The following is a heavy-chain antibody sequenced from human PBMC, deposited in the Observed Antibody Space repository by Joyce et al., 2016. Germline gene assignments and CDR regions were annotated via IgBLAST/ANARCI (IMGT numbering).Heavy chain of an antibody. CDR2: IYGGGNT. CDR1: GFTVSNNY. CDR3: AKKRAEADAFDI. D-gene: IGHD6-19*01. J-gene: IGHJ3*02. Sequence: DVQLVESGGGLVQPGGSLRLSCAASGFTVSNNYLTWVRQAPGKGLEWVSVIYGGGNTDYADSVKGRFTLSRHNSNNTVYLQMNSLRAEDTAVYYCAKKRAEADAFDIWGQGTMVTVSS. V-gene: IGHV3-53*04.